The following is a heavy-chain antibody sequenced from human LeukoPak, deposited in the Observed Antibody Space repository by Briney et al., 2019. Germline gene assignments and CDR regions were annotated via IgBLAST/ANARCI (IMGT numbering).Heavy chain of an antibody. D-gene: IGHD3-22*01. CDR3: AKGSYYDSSGSFYFDY. Sequence: GGSLRLSCAASGFTVSSNYMSWVRQAPGKGLEWVSVIYSGGSTYYADSVKGRFTISRDNSKNTLYVQVNSLGTEDTAAYYCAKGSYYDSSGSFYFDYWGQGTLVTVSS. V-gene: IGHV3-53*01. J-gene: IGHJ4*02. CDR1: GFTVSSNY. CDR2: IYSGGST.